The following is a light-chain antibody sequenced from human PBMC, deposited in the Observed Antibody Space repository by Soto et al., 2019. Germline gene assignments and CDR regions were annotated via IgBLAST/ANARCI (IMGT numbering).Light chain of an antibody. Sequence: QSALTKPASVSGSPGQSITISCTGTYRDVGSYNLVSWYQQHPGKAPKLMVYEGSKRPSGVSDRFSGSKSGNTASLTISSLQAEDEADYYCASYAGGRTLVFGGGTKLTVL. V-gene: IGLV2-23*01. CDR3: ASYAGGRTLV. CDR1: YRDVGSYNL. CDR2: EGS. J-gene: IGLJ3*02.